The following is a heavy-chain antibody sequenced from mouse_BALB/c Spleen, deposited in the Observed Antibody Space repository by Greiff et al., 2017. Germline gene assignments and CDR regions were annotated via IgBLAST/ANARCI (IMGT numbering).Heavy chain of an antibody. CDR1: GFTFSNYW. D-gene: IGHD2-10*02. J-gene: IGHJ4*01. CDR2: IRLKSNNYAT. CDR3: TRKKYGNYGAMDY. Sequence: EVNLVESGGGLVQPGGSMKLSCVASGFTFSNYWMNWVRQSPEKGLEWVAEIRLKSNNYATHYAESVKGRFTISRDDSKSSVYLQMNNLRAEDTGIYYCTRKKYGNYGAMDYWGQGTSVTVSS. V-gene: IGHV6-6*02.